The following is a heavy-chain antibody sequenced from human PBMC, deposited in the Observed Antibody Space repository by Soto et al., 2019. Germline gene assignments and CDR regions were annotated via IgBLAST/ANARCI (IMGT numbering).Heavy chain of an antibody. CDR2: IWYDGSNK. J-gene: IGHJ3*02. V-gene: IGHV3-33*01. CDR3: AREGDIVVVVAAFYI. D-gene: IGHD2-15*01. Sequence: GGSLRLSCAASGFTFSSYGMHWVLQAPGKGLEWVAVIWYDGSNKYYADSVKGRFTISRDNSKNTLYLQMNSLRAEDTAVYYCAREGDIVVVVAAFYIWGQGTMV. CDR1: GFTFSSYG.